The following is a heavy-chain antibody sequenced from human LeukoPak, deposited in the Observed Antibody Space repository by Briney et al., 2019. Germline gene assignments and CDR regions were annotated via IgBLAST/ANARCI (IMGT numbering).Heavy chain of an antibody. CDR3: ARSSPIAAAANFDY. V-gene: IGHV1-2*04. Sequence: ASVKVSCKASGYTFTGYYMHWVRQAPGQGLEWMGWINPNSGGTNYAQKFQGWVTMTRETSISTAYMELSRLRSDDTAVYYCARSSPIAAAANFDYWGQGTLVTVSS. CDR1: GYTFTGYY. J-gene: IGHJ4*02. D-gene: IGHD6-13*01. CDR2: INPNSGGT.